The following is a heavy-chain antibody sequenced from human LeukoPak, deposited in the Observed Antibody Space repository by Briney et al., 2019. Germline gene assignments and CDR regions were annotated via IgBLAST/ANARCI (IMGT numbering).Heavy chain of an antibody. CDR2: FDPEDGEI. D-gene: IGHD3-22*01. J-gene: IGHJ4*02. CDR3: ARCPRYYYDSSGYYPDY. CDR1: GYTLSDVS. Sequence: ASVKVSCKVFGYTLSDVSIHWVVQAPGKGLEWMGGFDPEDGEIIYAQNFQDRVTLTEDASTGTAYMELSSLRSEDTAVYYCARCPRYYYDSSGYYPDYWGQGTLVTVSS. V-gene: IGHV1-24*01.